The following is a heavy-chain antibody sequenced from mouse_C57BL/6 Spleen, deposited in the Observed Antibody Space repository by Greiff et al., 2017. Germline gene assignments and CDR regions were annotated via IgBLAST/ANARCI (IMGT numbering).Heavy chain of an antibody. V-gene: IGHV1-55*01. D-gene: IGHD2-3*01. J-gene: IGHJ1*03. Sequence: VQLQQPGAELVKPGASVKMSCKASGYTFTSYWITWVKQRPGQGLEWIGDIYPGSGSTNYNEKFKSKATLTVDTSSSTAYMQLSSLTSEDSAVYYCARTPYDNWYFDVWGTGTTVTVSS. CDR3: ARTPYDNWYFDV. CDR1: GYTFTSYW. CDR2: IYPGSGST.